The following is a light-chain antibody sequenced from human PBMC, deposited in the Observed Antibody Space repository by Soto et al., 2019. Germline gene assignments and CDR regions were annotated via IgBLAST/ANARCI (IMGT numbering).Light chain of an antibody. J-gene: IGLJ2*01. CDR2: LKSDGSH. V-gene: IGLV4-69*01. CDR3: QTWGTGIEV. Sequence: QPVLTQSPSASASLGASVNLTCTLSSGHSTYAIAWHQQQPEKGLRYLMNLKSDGSHRKGDGIPDRFSGSSSGPERYLTISSLQSEDEADYHCQTWGTGIEVFGGGTKLTVL. CDR1: SGHSTYA.